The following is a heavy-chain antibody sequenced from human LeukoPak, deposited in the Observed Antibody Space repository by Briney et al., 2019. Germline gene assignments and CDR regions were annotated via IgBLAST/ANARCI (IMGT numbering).Heavy chain of an antibody. CDR3: ARDRDGDYLFDY. Sequence: SETLSLTCTVSGGSISSYDWSWIRQPPGKGLEWIGYIYYSGSTNYNPSLKSRVTISVDTSKNQFSLKLSSVTAADTAVYYCARDRDGDYLFDYWGQGTLVTVSS. J-gene: IGHJ4*02. D-gene: IGHD4-17*01. CDR1: GGSISSYD. V-gene: IGHV4-59*01. CDR2: IYYSGST.